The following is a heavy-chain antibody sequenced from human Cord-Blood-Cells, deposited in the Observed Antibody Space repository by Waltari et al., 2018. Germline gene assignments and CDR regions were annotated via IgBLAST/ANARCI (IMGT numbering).Heavy chain of an antibody. V-gene: IGHV4-39*01. CDR3: ARYGSGSSYYYYYGMDV. D-gene: IGHD3-10*01. CDR1: GGSISSSSYY. CDR2: IYYSGST. Sequence: QLQLQESGPGLVKPSETLSLTCTVPGGSISSSSYYWGWIRQPPGKGLEWIGSIYYSGSTYYNPSLKSRVTISVDTSKNQFSLKLSSVTAADTAVYYCARYGSGSSYYYYYGMDVWGQGTTVTVSS. J-gene: IGHJ6*02.